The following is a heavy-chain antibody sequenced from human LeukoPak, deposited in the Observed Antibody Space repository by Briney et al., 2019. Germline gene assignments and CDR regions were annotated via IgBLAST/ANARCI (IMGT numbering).Heavy chain of an antibody. Sequence: GSLRLSCAASGFTFSSYEMNWVRQAPGKGLEWIGSIYRSGSTYYNPSLKSRVTISVDTSKNQFSLKLSSVTAADTAVYYCARGVRGVTYFDYWGQGTLVTVSS. CDR1: GFTFSSYE. D-gene: IGHD3-10*01. J-gene: IGHJ4*02. V-gene: IGHV4-38-2*01. CDR3: ARGVRGVTYFDY. CDR2: IYRSGST.